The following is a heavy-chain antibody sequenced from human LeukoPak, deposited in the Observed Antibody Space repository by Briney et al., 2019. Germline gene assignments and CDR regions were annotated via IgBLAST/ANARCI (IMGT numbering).Heavy chain of an antibody. CDR3: ARGGGLDV. J-gene: IGHJ6*02. D-gene: IGHD3-16*01. CDR2: INHKGNVN. V-gene: IGHV3-7*03. Sequence: GGSLRLSCAASGFTFSSYWMNWARQAPGKGLEWVASINHKGNVNYYVDSVKGRFTISRDNAKNSLYLQMSNLRAEDTAVYFCARGGGLDVWGQGATVTVSS. CDR1: GFTFSSYW.